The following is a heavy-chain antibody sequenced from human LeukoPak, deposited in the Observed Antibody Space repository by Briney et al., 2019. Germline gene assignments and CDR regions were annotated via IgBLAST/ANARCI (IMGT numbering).Heavy chain of an antibody. CDR2: IYYSGST. CDR1: CGSISSYF. V-gene: IGHV4-59*01. D-gene: IGHD3-3*01. Sequence: NPSETLSLTCSVSCGSISSYFWSWLRQPPGKGVERVGYIYYSGSTNYNPSLQGRVTISVDTSKNQFSLKLSSVTAADTAVYYCARLREGFLEWFGAFDIWGQGTMVTVSS. CDR3: ARLREGFLEWFGAFDI. J-gene: IGHJ3*02.